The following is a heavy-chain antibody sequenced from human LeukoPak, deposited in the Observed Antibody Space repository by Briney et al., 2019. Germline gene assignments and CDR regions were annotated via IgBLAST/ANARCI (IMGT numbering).Heavy chain of an antibody. V-gene: IGHV3-23*01. D-gene: IGHD1-26*01. CDR3: AQINTGRYTEY. Sequence: GGSLRLSCAASGFTFSSYGMTWVRQAPGKGLEWVSTFGASGNTYYADSVKGRFTISRDNSKNTLYLQMNSLRAEDTAVYYCAQINTGRYTEYWGQGTLVTVSS. CDR2: FGASGNT. J-gene: IGHJ4*02. CDR1: GFTFSSYG.